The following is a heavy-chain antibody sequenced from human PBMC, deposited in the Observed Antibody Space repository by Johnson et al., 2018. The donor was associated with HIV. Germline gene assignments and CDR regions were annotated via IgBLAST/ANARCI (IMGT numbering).Heavy chain of an antibody. CDR2: IYSGGST. CDR1: GFTVSSNY. J-gene: IGHJ3*02. V-gene: IGHV3-53*02. D-gene: IGHD5-24*01. Sequence: EVRLVETGGDLIQPGGSLRLSCAASGFTVSSNYMTWVRQAPGKGLEWVSVIYSGGSTYYADSVKGRFTISRDNSKNTLYLQMNSLRAEDTAVYYCAREMAATNAWALDIWGQGTMVTVSS. CDR3: AREMAATNAWALDI.